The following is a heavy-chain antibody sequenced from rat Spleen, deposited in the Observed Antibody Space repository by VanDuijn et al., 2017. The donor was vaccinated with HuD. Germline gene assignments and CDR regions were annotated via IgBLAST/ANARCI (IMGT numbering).Heavy chain of an antibody. Sequence: QVQLKESGPGLVQPSQTLSLACTVAGFSLTTYNVHWVRQPPGKGLEWMGAIWSTGGTRFNSALKSRLSISKDTSKSQVFLEMYSRQTEDTATYYCARELPGSHAFVNWGQGTLVTVSS. J-gene: IGHJ3*01. CDR2: IWSTGGT. CDR3: ARELPGSHAFVN. D-gene: IGHD1-4*01. V-gene: IGHV2-41*01. CDR1: GFSLTTYN.